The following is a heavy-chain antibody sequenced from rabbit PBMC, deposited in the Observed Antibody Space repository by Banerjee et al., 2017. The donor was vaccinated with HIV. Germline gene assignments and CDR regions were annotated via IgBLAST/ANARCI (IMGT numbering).Heavy chain of an antibody. CDR2: IYAGSSGST. Sequence: QEQLVESGGGLVQPEGSLTLTCTASGFSFSSGYYMCWVRQAPGKGLEWIACIYAGSSGSTYYASWAKGRFTISKTSSTTVTLQMTSLTAADTATYFCARDLAGAIGWNFVLWGPGTLVTVS. V-gene: IGHV1S45*01. CDR1: GFSFSSGYY. D-gene: IGHD4-1*01. CDR3: ARDLAGAIGWNFVL. J-gene: IGHJ4*01.